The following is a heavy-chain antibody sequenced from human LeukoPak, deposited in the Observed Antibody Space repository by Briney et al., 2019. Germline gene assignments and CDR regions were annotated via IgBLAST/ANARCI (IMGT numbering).Heavy chain of an antibody. V-gene: IGHV3-23*01. CDR2: ISDSGSNT. CDR1: GFTFTSYA. CDR3: AKDGDPTVTTDFDY. D-gene: IGHD4-17*01. Sequence: GGSLRLSCAASGFTFTSYAMNWVRQAPGKGLEWVAAISDSGSNTYYADSVKGRFTISRDNSKNTLYLHMNSLRAEDTAVYYCAKDGDPTVTTDFDYWGQGTLVTVSS. J-gene: IGHJ4*02.